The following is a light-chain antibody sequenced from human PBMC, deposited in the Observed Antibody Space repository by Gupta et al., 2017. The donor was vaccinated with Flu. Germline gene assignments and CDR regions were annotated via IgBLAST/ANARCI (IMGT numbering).Light chain of an antibody. CDR3: CADAGSDTYL. CDR2: DVT. V-gene: IGLV2-11*01. J-gene: IGLJ1*01. Sequence: QSALTQPRSVSGSPGQSVTISCTGTSSDIGAFDFVSWYQQHPGKGPKLLIYDVTKRPSGVPGRVSGFKAGNTASLTISGLLAEDEADYFCCADAGSDTYLFGPGTTVTV. CDR1: SSDIGAFDF.